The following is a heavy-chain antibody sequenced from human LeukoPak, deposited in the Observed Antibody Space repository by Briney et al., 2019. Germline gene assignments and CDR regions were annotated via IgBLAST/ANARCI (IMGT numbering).Heavy chain of an antibody. V-gene: IGHV1-69*13. D-gene: IGHD5-12*01. CDR1: GGTFSSYA. J-gene: IGHJ6*02. CDR3: ARVGRIVATRGGSGMDV. CDR2: IIPIFGTA. Sequence: SVKVSCKASGGTFSSYAISWVRQAPGQGLEWMGGIIPIFGTANYAQKFQGRVTITADESTSTAYMELSGLRSEDTAVYYCARVGRIVATRGGSGMDVWGQGTTVTVSS.